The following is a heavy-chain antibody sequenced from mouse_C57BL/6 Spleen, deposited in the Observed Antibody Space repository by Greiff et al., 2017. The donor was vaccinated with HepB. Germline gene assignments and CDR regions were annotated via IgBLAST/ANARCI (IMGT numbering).Heavy chain of an antibody. CDR1: GYTFTSYW. CDR3: ASLYYYGSSYGYFDV. J-gene: IGHJ1*03. V-gene: IGHV1-61*01. D-gene: IGHD1-1*01. CDR2: IYPSDSET. Sequence: QVQLQQPGAELVRPGSSVKLSCKASGYTFTSYWMDWVKQRPGQGLEWIGNIYPSDSETHYNQKFKDKATLTVDKSSSTAYMQLSSLTSEDSAVYYCASLYYYGSSYGYFDVWGTGTTVTVSS.